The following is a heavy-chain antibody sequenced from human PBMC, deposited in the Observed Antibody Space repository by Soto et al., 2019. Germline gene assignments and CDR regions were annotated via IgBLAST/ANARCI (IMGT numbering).Heavy chain of an antibody. CDR3: ARAFEQLGAPFPYYGMDV. Sequence: QVQLVQSGAEVKKPGSSVKVSCKASGGTFSSYAISWVRQAPGQGLEWMGGIIPVFGTANYAQKFQGRVTITADDSTSTAYMELSSLRSEDTAVYYCARAFEQLGAPFPYYGMDVWGQGTTVTVSS. CDR1: GGTFSSYA. D-gene: IGHD6-6*01. CDR2: IIPVFGTA. J-gene: IGHJ6*02. V-gene: IGHV1-69*01.